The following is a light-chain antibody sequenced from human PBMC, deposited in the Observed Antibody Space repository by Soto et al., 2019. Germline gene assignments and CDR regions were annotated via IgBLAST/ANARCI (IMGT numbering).Light chain of an antibody. J-gene: IGLJ3*02. Sequence: QSALTQPASVSGSPGQSITISCTGTISDVGGYNYVSWYQQHPGKAPKLMIFEVSHRPSGVSDRFSGSKSGNTASLTISGLQAEDEADYYCSSYTSVSTLGVFGGGTKLTVL. CDR3: SSYTSVSTLGV. CDR2: EVS. CDR1: ISDVGGYNY. V-gene: IGLV2-14*01.